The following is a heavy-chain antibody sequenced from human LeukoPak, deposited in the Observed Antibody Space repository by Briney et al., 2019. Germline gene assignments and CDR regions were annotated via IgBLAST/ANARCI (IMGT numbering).Heavy chain of an antibody. Sequence: SETLSLTCGVSGGSISSRNWWTWVRQAPGKGLEWIGEIYHSGTTNYNPSLKSRVTISVDTSKNQFSLKLSSVTAADTAVYYCASMRFLVHNWGQGTLVTVSS. CDR1: GGSISSRNW. CDR2: IYHSGTT. V-gene: IGHV4-4*02. J-gene: IGHJ4*02. CDR3: ASMRFLVHN. D-gene: IGHD2/OR15-2a*01.